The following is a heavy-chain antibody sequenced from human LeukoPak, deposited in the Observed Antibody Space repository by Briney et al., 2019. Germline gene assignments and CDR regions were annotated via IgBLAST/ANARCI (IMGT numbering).Heavy chain of an antibody. D-gene: IGHD3-10*01. V-gene: IGHV6-1*01. Sequence: SHTLSLPCAISGDSVSSNSATCNWIRQSPSRGLEWLGRAYYRSNLYSVYALSVKSRITINPDTSKSQFSLQLDSVTPEHTAMYYCARGYYGSGRHGMDVWGQGTTVTVSS. CDR1: GDSVSSNSAT. CDR3: ARGYYGSGRHGMDV. J-gene: IGHJ6*02. CDR2: AYYRSNLYS.